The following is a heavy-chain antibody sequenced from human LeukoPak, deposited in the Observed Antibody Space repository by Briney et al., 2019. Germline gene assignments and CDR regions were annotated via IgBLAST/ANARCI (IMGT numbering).Heavy chain of an antibody. CDR2: ISGSGGST. CDR1: GFTFSSYA. D-gene: IGHD5-12*01. J-gene: IGHJ2*01. CDR3: AKGPEAYSGYPWCFDL. Sequence: PGGSLRLSCAASGFTFSSYAMSWVRQAPGKGLEWVSAISGSGGSTYYADSVKGRFTISRDNSKNTLYLQMNSLRAEDTAVYYCAKGPEAYSGYPWCFDLWGRGTLVTVSS. V-gene: IGHV3-23*01.